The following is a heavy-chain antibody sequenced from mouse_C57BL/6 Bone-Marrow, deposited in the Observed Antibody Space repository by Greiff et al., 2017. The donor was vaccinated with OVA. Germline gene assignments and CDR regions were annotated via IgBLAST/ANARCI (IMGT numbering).Heavy chain of an antibody. Sequence: VQLQQSGAELVRPGASVKLSCTASGFNIKDDYMHWVKQRPEQGLEWIGWIDPENGDTEYASKFQGKATIIADTSSNTAYLQLSSLTSEDTAVYYCTSYGNCDYWGQGTTLTVSS. J-gene: IGHJ2*01. CDR3: TSYGNCDY. CDR2: IDPENGDT. V-gene: IGHV14-4*01. D-gene: IGHD2-1*01. CDR1: GFNIKDDY.